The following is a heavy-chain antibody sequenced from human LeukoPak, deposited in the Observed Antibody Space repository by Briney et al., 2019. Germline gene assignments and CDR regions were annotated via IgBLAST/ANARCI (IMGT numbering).Heavy chain of an antibody. CDR1: GFTFTSSA. CDR3: ARERVVVITNGFDY. Sequence: SVKVSCKASGFTFTSSAVQWVRQARGQRLEWIGWIVVGSGNTNYAQKFQERVTMTRDTSTSTVYMELSSLRSEDTAVYYCARERVVVITNGFDYWGQGTLVTVSS. D-gene: IGHD3-22*01. V-gene: IGHV1-58*01. CDR2: IVVGSGNT. J-gene: IGHJ4*02.